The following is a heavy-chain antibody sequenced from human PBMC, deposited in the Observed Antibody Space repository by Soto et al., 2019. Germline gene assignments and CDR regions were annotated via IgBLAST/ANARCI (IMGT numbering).Heavy chain of an antibody. Sequence: GGSLRLSCAASGFTFSSYAMSWVRQAPGKGLEWVSAISGSGGSTYYADSVKGRFTISRDNSKNTLYLQMNSLRAEDTAVYYFAKDLGYDFWSGYPDYWGQGTLVTVSS. V-gene: IGHV3-23*01. CDR3: AKDLGYDFWSGYPDY. CDR1: GFTFSSYA. D-gene: IGHD3-3*01. CDR2: ISGSGGST. J-gene: IGHJ4*02.